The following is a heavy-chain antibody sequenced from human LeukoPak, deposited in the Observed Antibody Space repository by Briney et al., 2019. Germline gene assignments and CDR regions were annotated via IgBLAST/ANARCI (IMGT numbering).Heavy chain of an antibody. CDR2: IYYSGST. Sequence: MSSETLSLTCSVSDGSTTGYYWSWIRQPPGKGLEWIGYIYYSGSTNYNPSLQSRVTISVDTSKNHFSLKLSSVTAADTAVYYCARAPTTVTQYYFDSWGPGTLVTVSS. V-gene: IGHV4-59*01. J-gene: IGHJ4*02. CDR1: DGSTTGYY. D-gene: IGHD4-17*01. CDR3: ARAPTTVTQYYFDS.